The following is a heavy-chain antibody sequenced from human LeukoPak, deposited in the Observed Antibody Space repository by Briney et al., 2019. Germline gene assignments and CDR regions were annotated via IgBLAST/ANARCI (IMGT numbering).Heavy chain of an antibody. J-gene: IGHJ4*02. V-gene: IGHV1-69*05. CDR2: IIPIFGTA. CDR3: ARGGGYYDSSGSFDY. CDR1: GGTFSSYA. Sequence: ASVKVSCKASGGTFSSYAISWVRQAPGQGLEWMGGIIPIFGTANYAQKFQGRVTITTDESTSTAYMELSSLRSEDTAVYYCARGGGYYDSSGSFDYWGQGTLVTVSS. D-gene: IGHD3-22*01.